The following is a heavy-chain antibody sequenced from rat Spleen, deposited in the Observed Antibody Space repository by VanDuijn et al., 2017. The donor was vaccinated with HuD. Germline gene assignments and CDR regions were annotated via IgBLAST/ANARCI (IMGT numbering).Heavy chain of an antibody. CDR3: ARELDQFDF. CDR1: GFTFSNFG. CDR2: ISAGGGNT. Sequence: EVQVVESGGGLVQPGRSMKLSCAASGFTFSNFGMAWVRQAPRKGLEWVASISAGGGNTYYRDSVKGRFTISRDNAKSTLSLQMDSLRSEDTATYYCARELDQFDFWGQGVLVTVSS. J-gene: IGHJ2*01. V-gene: IGHV5-25*01.